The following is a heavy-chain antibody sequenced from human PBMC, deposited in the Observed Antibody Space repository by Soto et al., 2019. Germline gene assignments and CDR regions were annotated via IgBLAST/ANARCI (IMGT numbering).Heavy chain of an antibody. CDR2: IYYGRSP. Sequence: QLQLQESGPGLVKPSETLSLTCTVSGGSITTSGYYWGWIRQPPGKGLEWIGSIYYGRSPNYNPSLRSRVTISADTAKNQFSLGLSSVTAADTAVYYCAKYQAATMMEYWGQGTLVTVSS. CDR3: AKYQAATMMEY. V-gene: IGHV4-39*01. CDR1: GGSITTSGYY. J-gene: IGHJ4*02. D-gene: IGHD3-22*01.